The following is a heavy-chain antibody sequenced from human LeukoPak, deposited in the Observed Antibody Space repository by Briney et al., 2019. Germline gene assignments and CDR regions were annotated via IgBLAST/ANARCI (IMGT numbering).Heavy chain of an antibody. D-gene: IGHD3-9*01. V-gene: IGHV3-23*01. J-gene: IGHJ6*02. Sequence: GGSLRLSCAASGFTFSSYAMSWVRQAPGKGLEWVSAISGSGGSTYYADSVEGRFTISRDNSKNTLYLQMNSLRAEDTAVYYCAKEDYDILTGYPQTQNYYYYYGMDVWGQGTTVTVPS. CDR2: ISGSGGST. CDR1: GFTFSSYA. CDR3: AKEDYDILTGYPQTQNYYYYYGMDV.